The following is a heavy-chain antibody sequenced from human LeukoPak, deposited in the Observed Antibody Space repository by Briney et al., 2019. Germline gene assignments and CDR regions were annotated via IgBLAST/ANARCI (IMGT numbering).Heavy chain of an antibody. CDR1: GGSISTSSFY. D-gene: IGHD3-16*01. Sequence: SETLSLTCTFSGGSISTSSFYWDWIRQPPGKGLEWIGEINHSGSTNYNPSLKSRVTISVDTSKKQFSLKLSSVTAADTAVYYCARGRLLMWFDPWGQGTLVTVSS. V-gene: IGHV4-39*07. CDR3: ARGRLLMWFDP. J-gene: IGHJ5*02. CDR2: INHSGST.